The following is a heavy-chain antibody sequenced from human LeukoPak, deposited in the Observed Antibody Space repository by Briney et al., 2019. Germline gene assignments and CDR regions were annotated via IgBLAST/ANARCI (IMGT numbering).Heavy chain of an antibody. CDR2: ILYDGSNR. CDR3: ARAKYDLWSGYYAGGFDY. J-gene: IGHJ4*02. CDR1: GFNFSSFG. Sequence: GGSLRLSCAASGFNFSSFGMHWVRQAPGKGLEWVAVILYDGSNRYYADSVNGLFTISRDNSKSMLYLQMNSLRLEDTAVYYCARAKYDLWSGYYAGGFDYWGQGTVVTVAS. D-gene: IGHD3-3*01. V-gene: IGHV3-30*19.